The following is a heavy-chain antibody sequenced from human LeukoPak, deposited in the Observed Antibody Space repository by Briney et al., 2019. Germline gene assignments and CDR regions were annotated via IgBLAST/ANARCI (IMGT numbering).Heavy chain of an antibody. CDR3: ARDQATRSSWYSYYYYGMDV. Sequence: GGSLRLSCAASGFTVSSNYMSWVRQAPGKGLEWVANIKQDGSEKYYVDSVKGRFTISRDNAKNSLYLQMNSLRAEDTAVYYCARDQATRSSWYSYYYYGMDVWGQGTTVTVSS. CDR1: GFTVSSNY. D-gene: IGHD6-13*01. J-gene: IGHJ6*02. CDR2: IKQDGSEK. V-gene: IGHV3-7*01.